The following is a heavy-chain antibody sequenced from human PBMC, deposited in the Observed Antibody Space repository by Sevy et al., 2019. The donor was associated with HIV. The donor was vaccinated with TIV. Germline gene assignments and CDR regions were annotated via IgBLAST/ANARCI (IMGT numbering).Heavy chain of an antibody. V-gene: IGHV3-15*01. J-gene: IGHJ4*02. D-gene: IGHD2-21*02. CDR3: TTRCGGDCYQPFDY. Sequence: GGSLRLSCVASGFTFSNAWMSWVRQAPGKGLEWVGRIKSKTDGGTTDYAAPVKGRFTISRDDSKNTLYLQMISLKTEDTAVYYCTTRCGGDCYQPFDYWGQGTLVTVSS. CDR1: GFTFSNAW. CDR2: IKSKTDGGTT.